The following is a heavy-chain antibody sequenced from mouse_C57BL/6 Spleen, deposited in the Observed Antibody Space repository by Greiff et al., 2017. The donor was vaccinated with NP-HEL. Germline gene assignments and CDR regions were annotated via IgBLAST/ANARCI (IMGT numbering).Heavy chain of an antibody. V-gene: IGHV1-4*01. Sequence: VQLQQSGAELARPGASVKMSCKASGYTFTSYTMHWVKQRPGQGLEWIVYINPSSGYTKYNQKFKDKATLTADKSSSTAYMQLSSLTSEDSAVYYCARSSSYAMDYWGQGTSVTVSS. CDR1: GYTFTSYT. CDR2: INPSSGYT. CDR3: ARSSSYAMDY. J-gene: IGHJ4*01.